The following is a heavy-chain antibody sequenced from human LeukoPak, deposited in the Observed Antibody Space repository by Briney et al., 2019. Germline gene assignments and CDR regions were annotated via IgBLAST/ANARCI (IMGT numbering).Heavy chain of an antibody. CDR3: ARSGHYDSSGYYSH. V-gene: IGHV1-18*01. D-gene: IGHD3-22*01. CDR1: GYTFTSYG. J-gene: IGHJ4*02. CDR2: ISAYNGNT. Sequence: ASVKVSCKASGYTFTSYGISWVRQAPGQGLEWMGWISAYNGNTNYAQKLQGRVTMTTDTSTSTAYMELRCLRSDDTAVYYCARSGHYDSSGYYSHWGQGTLVTVSS.